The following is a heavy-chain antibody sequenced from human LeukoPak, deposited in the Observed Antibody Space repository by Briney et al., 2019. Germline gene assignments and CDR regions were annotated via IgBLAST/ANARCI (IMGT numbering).Heavy chain of an antibody. J-gene: IGHJ4*02. CDR1: GGSFSPYY. CDR2: IYTSGST. CDR3: ARAPAFSISAAGSFAS. Sequence: SETLSLTCSVSGGSFSPYYWSWIRQSAGKGLEWIGRIYTSGSTNYNPSLKSRVTMSVDTSQNQFSLKLNSVTAADPAVYYCARAPAFSISAAGSFASWGQETLATAPS. D-gene: IGHD6-13*01. V-gene: IGHV4-4*07.